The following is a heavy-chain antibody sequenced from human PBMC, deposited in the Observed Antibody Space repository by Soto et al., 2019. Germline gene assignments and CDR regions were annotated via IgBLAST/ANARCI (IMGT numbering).Heavy chain of an antibody. CDR3: ARDRLYGAGLIDV. D-gene: IGHD3-10*01. CDR1: GFTFSSYG. Sequence: QVQLVESGGGVVQPGRSLRLSCAASGFTFSSYGMHWVRQAPGKGLEWVAVISSDGSDKYYADSVKGRFTISRDNSKNTLCVQLNRMRAEDTALYYCARDRLYGAGLIDVWGQGTTVTVSS. V-gene: IGHV3-30-3*01. J-gene: IGHJ6*02. CDR2: ISSDGSDK.